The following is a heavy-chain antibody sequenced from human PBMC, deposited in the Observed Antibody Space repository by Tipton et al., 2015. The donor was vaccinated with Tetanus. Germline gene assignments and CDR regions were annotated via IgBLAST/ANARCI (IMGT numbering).Heavy chain of an antibody. J-gene: IGHJ4*02. V-gene: IGHV3-23*01. CDR1: GFAFSNFP. Sequence: SLRLSCEASGFAFSNFPMAWVRQAPGKGLEWVSTISGSGSATYYAGSVGGRFTISRDNSKKTLYLQMHSLSVEDTAIYYCAQSKRGYSYGTFDLWGQGTLVTVSS. CDR2: ISGSGSAT. CDR3: AQSKRGYSYGTFDL. D-gene: IGHD5-18*01.